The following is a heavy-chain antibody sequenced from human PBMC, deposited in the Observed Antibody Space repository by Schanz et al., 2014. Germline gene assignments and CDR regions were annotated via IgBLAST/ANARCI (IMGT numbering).Heavy chain of an antibody. J-gene: IGHJ4*02. CDR1: GFNVSGNF. V-gene: IGHV3-53*01. CDR3: ARRGLRVDGVFDY. CDR2: IQTGGNT. Sequence: EVQLVESGGGLIQPGGSLRLSCAASGFNVSGNFMSWVRQAPGKGLEWVSIIQTGGNTYYPDSVKGRLAISRDNSKNTVYLQMTSRRAEDTAAYYCARRGLRVDGVFDYWGQGTLVTVSS. D-gene: IGHD4-17*01.